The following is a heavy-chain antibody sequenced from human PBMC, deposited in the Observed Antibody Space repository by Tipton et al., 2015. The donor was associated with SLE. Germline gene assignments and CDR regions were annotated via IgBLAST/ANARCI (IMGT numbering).Heavy chain of an antibody. CDR3: ARAPEVGDSDFDY. J-gene: IGHJ4*02. D-gene: IGHD1-26*01. Sequence: SLRLSCAASGLTFSNYWMHWVRQAPGKGLVWVSRISSDGSITSYADSVKGRFTISRDNAKNTLYLQMNSLRAEDTAVFYCARAPEVGDSDFDYWGQGTLVTVSS. CDR1: GLTFSNYW. CDR2: ISSDGSIT. V-gene: IGHV3-74*01.